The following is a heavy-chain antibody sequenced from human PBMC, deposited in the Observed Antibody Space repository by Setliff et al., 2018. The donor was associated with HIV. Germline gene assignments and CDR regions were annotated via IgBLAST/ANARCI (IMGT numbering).Heavy chain of an antibody. V-gene: IGHV4-39*02. J-gene: IGHJ4*02. Sequence: PSETLSLTCTVSGGSISSSGPGYYWGWIRQPPGKGLEWIGSGHYTGNTYTSPSLKSRATISLDASKNKISLKLTSVTSADTAVYYCAREGDGIDFWGQGTLVTVSS. CDR2: GHYTGNT. D-gene: IGHD2-21*02. CDR1: GGSISSSGPGYY. CDR3: AREGDGIDF.